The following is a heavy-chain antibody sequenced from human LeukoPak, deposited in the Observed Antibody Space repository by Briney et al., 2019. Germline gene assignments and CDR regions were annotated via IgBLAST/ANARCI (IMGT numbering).Heavy chain of an antibody. Sequence: GGSLRLSCAASVFTFSSYPMSWGRQAPGKGLEWVSPISGIGGSTYYADSVKGRVTISRDNSKNTLYLQMNSLRDEDTAVYYCAKSAARYCGSGPATDYWGQGTLVTVSS. CDR3: AKSAARYCGSGPATDY. V-gene: IGHV3-23*01. D-gene: IGHD3-10*01. CDR1: VFTFSSYP. CDR2: ISGIGGST. J-gene: IGHJ4*02.